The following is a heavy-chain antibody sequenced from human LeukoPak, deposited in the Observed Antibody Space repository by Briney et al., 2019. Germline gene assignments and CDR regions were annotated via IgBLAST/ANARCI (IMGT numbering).Heavy chain of an antibody. J-gene: IGHJ4*02. Sequence: GGSLRLSCAASGFTFNNYATHWVRQAPGKGLEWVAVISYTESSKYYADSVKGRFTISRDNSRNTLYLQMDTLRAEDTAVYYCARVGNTWYYFDFWGQGTLVTVSS. CDR1: GFTFNNYA. CDR3: ARVGNTWYYFDF. D-gene: IGHD6-13*01. CDR2: ISYTESSK. V-gene: IGHV3-30*04.